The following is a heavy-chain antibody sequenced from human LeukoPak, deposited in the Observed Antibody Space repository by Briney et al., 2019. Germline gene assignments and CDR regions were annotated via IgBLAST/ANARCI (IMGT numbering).Heavy chain of an antibody. CDR3: ARDLDYGDYGSAFDY. Sequence: SETLSLTCTVSGGSISSYYWSWIRQPVGKGLEWIGRIYTSGSTNYNPSLKSRVTMSVDTSKNQFSLKLSSVTAADTAVHYCARDLDYGDYGSAFDYWGQGTLVTVSS. CDR2: IYTSGST. J-gene: IGHJ4*02. CDR1: GGSISSYY. V-gene: IGHV4-4*07. D-gene: IGHD4-17*01.